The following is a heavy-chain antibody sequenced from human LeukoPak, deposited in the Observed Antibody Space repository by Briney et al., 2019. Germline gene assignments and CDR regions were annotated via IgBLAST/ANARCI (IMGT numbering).Heavy chain of an antibody. Sequence: SGTLSLTCAVSGGSISSSNWWSWVRQPPGKGLEWIGEIYHSGSTNYNPSLKSRVTISVDKSKNQFSLKLSSVTAADTAVYYCASFGGSGSYYGALDVWGKGTTVTVSS. D-gene: IGHD3-10*01. CDR3: ASFGGSGSYYGALDV. J-gene: IGHJ6*04. V-gene: IGHV4-4*02. CDR1: GGSISSSNW. CDR2: IYHSGST.